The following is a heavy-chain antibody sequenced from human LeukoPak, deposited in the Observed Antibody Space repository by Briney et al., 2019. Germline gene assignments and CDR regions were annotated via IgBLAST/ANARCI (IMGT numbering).Heavy chain of an antibody. Sequence: ETLSLTCADYGGSFSGYYWMHWVRQAPGKGLVWVSRIKSDGSSTSYADSAKGRFIISRDNAKNTLYLQMNSLRAEDTAVYYCAREYGFGSGSYYPWGQGTLVIVSS. CDR1: GGSFSGYYW. J-gene: IGHJ5*02. CDR2: IKSDGSST. CDR3: AREYGFGSGSYYP. V-gene: IGHV3-74*01. D-gene: IGHD3-10*01.